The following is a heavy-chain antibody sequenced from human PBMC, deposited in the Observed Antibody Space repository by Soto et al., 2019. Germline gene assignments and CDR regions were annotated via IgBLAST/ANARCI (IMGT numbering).Heavy chain of an antibody. CDR3: ARIQGYDYIWGSYDAFDI. J-gene: IGHJ3*02. CDR2: IFSNDEK. V-gene: IGHV2-26*01. Sequence: QVTLKESGPVLVKPTETLTLTCTVSGFSLSNARMGVSWIRQPPGKALEWLAHIFSNDEKSYSTSLKSRLTISKDTSKSQVVLTMTNMDPVDTATYYCARIQGYDYIWGSYDAFDIWGQGTMVTVSS. D-gene: IGHD3-16*01. CDR1: GFSLSNARMG.